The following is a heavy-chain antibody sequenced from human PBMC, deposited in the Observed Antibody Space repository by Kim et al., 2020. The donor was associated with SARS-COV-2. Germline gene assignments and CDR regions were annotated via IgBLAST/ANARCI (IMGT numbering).Heavy chain of an antibody. Sequence: GGSLRLSCAASGFTFSSYAMSWVRQAPGKGLEWVSAISGSGGSTYYADSVKGRFTISRDNSKNTLYLQMNSLRAEDTAVYYCAVPPGIAAAGTLGRRDRFDYWGRGTLVTVSS. CDR2: ISGSGGST. V-gene: IGHV3-23*01. CDR3: AVPPGIAAAGTLGRRDRFDY. J-gene: IGHJ4*02. CDR1: GFTFSSYA. D-gene: IGHD6-13*01.